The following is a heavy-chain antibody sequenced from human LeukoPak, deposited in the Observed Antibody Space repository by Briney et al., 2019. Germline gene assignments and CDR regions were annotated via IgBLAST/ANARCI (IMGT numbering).Heavy chain of an antibody. CDR1: GFTFSSYG. D-gene: IGHD4-17*01. CDR3: AKDMTVTKGYYYYMVG. J-gene: IGHJ6*03. CDR2: IRYDGSNK. V-gene: IGHV3-30*02. Sequence: QSGGPLRLSCAASGFTFSSYGMHWLRQAPGKGLEGVAFIRYDGSNKYYADSVKGRFTISRDNSKNTLYLQMNSLRAEDTAVYYCAKDMTVTKGYYYYMVGWGKGTTVTDSS.